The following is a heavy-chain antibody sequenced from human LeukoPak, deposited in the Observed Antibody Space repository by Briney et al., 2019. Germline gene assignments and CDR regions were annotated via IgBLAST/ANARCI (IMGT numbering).Heavy chain of an antibody. CDR1: GFAVSSKY. J-gene: IGHJ4*02. CDR2: IYSDGST. Sequence: PGGSLRLSCAASGFAVSSKYMTWVRQAPGKGMEWVSVIYSDGSTFYADSVKGRFTISRDNAKNTLYLQMNSLRAEDTAVYYCAGPTCLRGGFCTTNSWGQGTLVTVSS. D-gene: IGHD1-1*01. V-gene: IGHV3-53*05. CDR3: AGPTCLRGGFCTTNS.